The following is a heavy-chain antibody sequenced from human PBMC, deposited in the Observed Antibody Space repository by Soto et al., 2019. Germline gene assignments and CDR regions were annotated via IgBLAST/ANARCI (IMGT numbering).Heavy chain of an antibody. CDR3: ARDIGSSGYDGMDV. Sequence: QVQLVESGGGVVQPGRSLRLSCAASGFTFSSYAMHWVRQAPGKGLEWVAVISYDGSNKYYADSVKGRFTISRDNSKNTLYLQMNSLRAEDTAVYYCARDIGSSGYDGMDVWGQGTTVTVSS. V-gene: IGHV3-30-3*01. CDR1: GFTFSSYA. J-gene: IGHJ6*02. D-gene: IGHD3-22*01. CDR2: ISYDGSNK.